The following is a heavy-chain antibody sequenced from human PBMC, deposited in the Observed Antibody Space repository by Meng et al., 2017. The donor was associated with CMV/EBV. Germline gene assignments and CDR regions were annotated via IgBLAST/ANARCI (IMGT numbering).Heavy chain of an antibody. CDR2: IYYSGST. CDR3: ARESVVVPAAMIIKQPDYYYYGMDV. CDR1: GGSISSYY. D-gene: IGHD2-2*01. J-gene: IGHJ6*02. Sequence: GSLRLSCTVSGGSISSYYWNWIRQPPGKGLEWIGYIYYSGSTNYNPSLKSRVTISVDTSKNQFSLKLSSVTAADTAVYYCARESVVVPAAMIIKQPDYYYYGMDVWGQGTTVTVSS. V-gene: IGHV4-59*01.